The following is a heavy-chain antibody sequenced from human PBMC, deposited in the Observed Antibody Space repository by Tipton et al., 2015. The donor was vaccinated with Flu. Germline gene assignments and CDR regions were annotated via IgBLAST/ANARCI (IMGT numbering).Heavy chain of an antibody. V-gene: IGHV3-11*01. Sequence: SLRLSCAASGFTFSDYYMSWVRQAPGKGLEWVSYISSSGSTIYYADSVKGRFTISRDNAKNSLYLQMNSLRAEDTAVYYCASDSHYYDSSGYYPDAFDIWGQGTMVTVSS. CDR1: GFTFSDYY. CDR3: ASDSHYYDSSGYYPDAFDI. CDR2: ISSSGSTI. J-gene: IGHJ3*02. D-gene: IGHD3-22*01.